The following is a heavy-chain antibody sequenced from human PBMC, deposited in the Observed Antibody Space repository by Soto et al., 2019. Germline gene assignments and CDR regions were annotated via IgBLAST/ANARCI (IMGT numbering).Heavy chain of an antibody. Sequence: QVQLQESGPGLVKPSETLSLTCTVSGGSISSYYWSWIRQPPGKGLEWIGYIYNRGSTNYNPSLKSRFTRSVDTSKDLFSLKLSSVTAAETAVYYCARGSTGYSSSWYRYWGQGTLVTVSS. D-gene: IGHD6-13*01. CDR1: GGSISSYY. V-gene: IGHV4-59*08. CDR3: ARGSTGYSSSWYRY. CDR2: IYNRGST. J-gene: IGHJ4*02.